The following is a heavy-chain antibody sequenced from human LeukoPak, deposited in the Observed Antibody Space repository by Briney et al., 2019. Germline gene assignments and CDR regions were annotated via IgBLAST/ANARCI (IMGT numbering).Heavy chain of an antibody. CDR2: IYYSGST. CDR3: ASLVKPIAARPGRDLVY. V-gene: IGHV4-39*01. CDR1: GGSISSSSYY. Sequence: PSETLSLTCTVSGGSISSSSYYWGWIRQPPGKGLEWIGSIYYSGSTYYNPSLKSRVTISVDTSKNQFSLKLSSVTAADTAVYYCASLVKPIAARPGRDLVYWGQGTLVTVSS. J-gene: IGHJ4*02. D-gene: IGHD6-6*01.